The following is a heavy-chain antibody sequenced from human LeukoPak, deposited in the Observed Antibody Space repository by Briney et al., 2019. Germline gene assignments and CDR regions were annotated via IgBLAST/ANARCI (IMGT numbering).Heavy chain of an antibody. J-gene: IGHJ4*02. V-gene: IGHV4-59*12. CDR2: IYYSGST. Sequence: SETLSLTCTVPGGSISSYYWSWIRQPPGKGLEWIGYIYYSGSTNYNPSLKSRVTISVDTSKNQFSLKLSSVTAADTAVYYCARANYDILTGYPRFDYWGQGTLVTVSS. CDR3: ARANYDILTGYPRFDY. CDR1: GGSISSYY. D-gene: IGHD3-9*01.